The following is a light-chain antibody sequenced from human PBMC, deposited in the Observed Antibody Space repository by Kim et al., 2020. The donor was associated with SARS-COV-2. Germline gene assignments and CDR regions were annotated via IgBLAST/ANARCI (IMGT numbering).Light chain of an antibody. V-gene: IGLV4-69*01. Sequence: QPVLTQSPSASASLGTSVKLTCTLSSEYKTYAIAWHQQLPEKGPRYLMNVDSDGSHTRGDGIPDRFSGSSSGAERYLTISSVQPEDEADYYCLTWGPGIRVFGGGTKLTVL. CDR1: SEYKTYA. CDR3: LTWGPGIRV. J-gene: IGLJ2*01. CDR2: VDSDGSH.